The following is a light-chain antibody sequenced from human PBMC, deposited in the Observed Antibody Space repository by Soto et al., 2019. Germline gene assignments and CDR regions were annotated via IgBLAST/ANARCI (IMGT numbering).Light chain of an antibody. CDR2: EVS. CDR1: SSDVGGYNY. J-gene: IGLJ1*01. CDR3: SSFTSTYTFV. Sequence: QSVLTQPASVSGSPGQSIAISCTGTSSDVGGYNYVSWYQQHPGKAPKLLISEVSNRPSGVSDRFSGSKSGNTASLTISGLQTEDEADYDCSSFTSTYTFVFGGGTKLTVL. V-gene: IGLV2-14*01.